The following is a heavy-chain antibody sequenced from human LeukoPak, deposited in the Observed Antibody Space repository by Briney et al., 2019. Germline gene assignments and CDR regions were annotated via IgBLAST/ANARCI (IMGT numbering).Heavy chain of an antibody. CDR1: GASITSNGYF. V-gene: IGHV4-39*01. Sequence: PSETLSLTCTVTGASITSNGYFWSWIRQPPGKGLEWIGNIYYNGDTYYKPSLKSRVTISVDTSKRQFSLRLNSVTAADTSVYYCARRHIIVAGPDYFDYWGLGTLATVSS. CDR2: IYYNGDT. D-gene: IGHD5-12*01. J-gene: IGHJ4*02. CDR3: ARRHIIVAGPDYFDY.